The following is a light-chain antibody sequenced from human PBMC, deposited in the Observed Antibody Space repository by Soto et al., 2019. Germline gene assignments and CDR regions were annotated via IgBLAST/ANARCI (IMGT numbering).Light chain of an antibody. J-gene: IGLJ1*01. CDR2: EVN. Sequence: QSALTQPASVSGSPGQSITFSCTGTSSDIGVYNYDSWYQQHPGKAPKLMIYEVNNRPSGVSNRFSGSKSGNTASLTISGLQAEDEADYYCSSYTTSNTYVFGTGTKVTVL. CDR3: SSYTTSNTYV. V-gene: IGLV2-14*01. CDR1: SSDIGVYNY.